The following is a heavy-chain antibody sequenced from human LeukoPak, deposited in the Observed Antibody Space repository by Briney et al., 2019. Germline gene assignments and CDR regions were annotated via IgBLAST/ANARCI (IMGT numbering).Heavy chain of an antibody. Sequence: GGSLRLSCAASGFTFSTYVMTWVRQAPGRGLEWVSSISDSSSSTYYADSVKGRFTISRDNAKNSLYLQMNSLRADDTAVYYCARESTEVTPGYWGQGTLVTVSS. CDR3: ARESTEVTPGY. CDR2: ISDSSSST. CDR1: GFTFSTYV. D-gene: IGHD2-21*02. J-gene: IGHJ4*02. V-gene: IGHV3-21*06.